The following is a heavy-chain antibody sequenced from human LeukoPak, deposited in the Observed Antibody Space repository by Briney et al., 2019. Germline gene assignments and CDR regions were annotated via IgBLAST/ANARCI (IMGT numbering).Heavy chain of an antibody. Sequence: GGSLRLSCAASGFTFSSYVMSWVRQAPGKGLEWVSAISGSGGGIYYGDSVKGRFTISRDNSKNTLYLQMNSLRAEDTAVYYCAKGYSNSGTGYYDYMDVWGKGTTVTVSS. V-gene: IGHV3-23*01. CDR2: ISGSGGGI. CDR1: GFTFSSYV. CDR3: AKGYSNSGTGYYDYMDV. D-gene: IGHD4-11*01. J-gene: IGHJ6*03.